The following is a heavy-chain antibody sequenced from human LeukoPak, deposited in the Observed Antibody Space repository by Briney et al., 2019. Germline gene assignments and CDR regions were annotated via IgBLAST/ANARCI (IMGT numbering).Heavy chain of an antibody. J-gene: IGHJ3*02. V-gene: IGHV3-21*01. CDR3: VKDWGVLPDYSADGFDI. CDR1: GFIFSNYY. D-gene: IGHD4-11*01. CDR2: ISSSSSYI. Sequence: GGSLRLSCAASGFIFSNYYLNWVRQAPGKGLEWVSSISSSSSYIYYADSVKGRFTISRDNAKNSLYLQMNILRVEDTAVYYCVKDWGVLPDYSADGFDIWGPGTVVTVSS.